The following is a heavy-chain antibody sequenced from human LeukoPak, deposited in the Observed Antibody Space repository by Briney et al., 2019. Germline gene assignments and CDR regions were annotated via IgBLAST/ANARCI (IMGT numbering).Heavy chain of an antibody. CDR3: TTAKVYCSSTSCYTPFFDY. D-gene: IGHD2-2*02. CDR1: GFTLSIAW. Sequence: GSLRLPCAASGFTLSIAWMSCVRQAPGKGLESVGRVKCKTGGGPTDYAEPVKGRFTISRDDSKNTLYLQMNSLKTEDTAVYYCTTAKVYCSSTSCYTPFFDYWGQGTLVTVSS. J-gene: IGHJ4*02. V-gene: IGHV3-15*01. CDR2: VKCKTGGGPT.